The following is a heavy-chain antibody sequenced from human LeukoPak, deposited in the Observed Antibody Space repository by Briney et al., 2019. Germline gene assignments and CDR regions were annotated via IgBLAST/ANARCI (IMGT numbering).Heavy chain of an antibody. CDR1: GFTFSSYW. Sequence: GGSLRLSCAASGFTFSSYWMSWFRQAPGKGLEWVANIKQDGSEKYYVDSVKGRFTISRDNANTSLYLQMNSLRAEDTAVYHCARDTSGYFSVGDWGQGTLVTVSS. CDR2: IKQDGSEK. V-gene: IGHV3-7*01. D-gene: IGHD3-22*01. J-gene: IGHJ4*02. CDR3: ARDTSGYFSVGD.